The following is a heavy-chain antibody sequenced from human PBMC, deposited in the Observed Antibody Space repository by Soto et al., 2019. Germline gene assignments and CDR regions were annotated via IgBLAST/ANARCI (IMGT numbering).Heavy chain of an antibody. Sequence: PGESLKISCKGSGYSFSSFWINWVRQMPGQGLEWMGIIDPSDSSTNYSPSFQGHVSISVDKSISTAYLQWTSLMASDTAMYFCATATYCSASNCYVNGYYYAMDVWGKGTTVTVSS. CDR3: ATATYCSASNCYVNGYYYAMDV. CDR2: IDPSDSST. V-gene: IGHV5-10-1*01. J-gene: IGHJ6*04. D-gene: IGHD2-2*01. CDR1: GYSFSSFW.